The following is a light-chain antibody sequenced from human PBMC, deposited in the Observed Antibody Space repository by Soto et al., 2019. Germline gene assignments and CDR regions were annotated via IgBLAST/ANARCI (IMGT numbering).Light chain of an antibody. V-gene: IGKV1-5*03. Sequence: DIHMTQSPSTLSASVGDRVTITCRASQSISIWLAWYQQTPGRAPTLLIYGTSSVESGVPSRFSGRGSGTEFALSITRLQPDDFATYDCQHYNDYSWTFGQGTKVEIK. CDR3: QHYNDYSWT. CDR2: GTS. CDR1: QSISIW. J-gene: IGKJ1*01.